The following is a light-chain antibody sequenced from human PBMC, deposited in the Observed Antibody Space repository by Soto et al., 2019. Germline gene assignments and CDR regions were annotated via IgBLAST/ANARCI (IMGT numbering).Light chain of an antibody. V-gene: IGKV1-5*01. CDR2: DVS. CDR3: QQDHCYSRK. CDR1: QSISAS. Sequence: LRVTHSPSTLSDSFNYTGPSTFRSSQSISASLAWDQQKPGKAPDLLSSDVSNLERGVASRFSGSGSGTEFTLTISSMQPDDFATYCCQQDHCYSRKLGEGPKVEIK. J-gene: IGKJ4*02.